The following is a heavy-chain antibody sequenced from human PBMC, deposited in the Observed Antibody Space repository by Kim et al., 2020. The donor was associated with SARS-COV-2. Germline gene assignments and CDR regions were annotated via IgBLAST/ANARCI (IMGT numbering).Heavy chain of an antibody. CDR3: ARHDYGGRSVFEGWIDC. J-gene: IGHJ4*02. V-gene: IGHV5-51*01. D-gene: IGHD4-17*01. CDR2: IYPGDSHT. CDR1: GYSFTSYW. Sequence: GESLKISCKGSGYSFTSYWIGWVRQMPGKGLEWMGIIYPGDSHTRYSPSFQGQVTISADKSVSTAYLQWNTLKVSDTAIYYCARHDYGGRSVFEGWIDCWGQGTLVAVSS.